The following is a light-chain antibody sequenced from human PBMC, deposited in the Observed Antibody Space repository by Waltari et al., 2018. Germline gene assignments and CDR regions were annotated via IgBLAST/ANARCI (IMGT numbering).Light chain of an antibody. V-gene: IGLV4-69*01. Sequence: QLVLTQSPSASASLGASVKLTCTLSSGHSSNVIAWLQQQPERGPRYLMKINSDGIQSKGDEIPDRFPGSTSGAERYLTISSVQPEDAADYYCQTGGHGTWVFGGGTKLTVL. CDR3: QTGGHGTWV. CDR2: INSDGIQ. J-gene: IGLJ3*02. CDR1: SGHSSNV.